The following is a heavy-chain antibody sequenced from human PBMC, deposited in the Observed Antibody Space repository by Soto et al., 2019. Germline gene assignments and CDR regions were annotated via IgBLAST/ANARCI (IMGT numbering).Heavy chain of an antibody. V-gene: IGHV4-31*03. J-gene: IGHJ6*02. CDR2: IYYSGST. D-gene: IGHD2-2*01. Sequence: SETLSLTCTVSGGSISSGGYYWSWIRQHPGKGLEWIGYIYYSGSTYYNPSLKSRVTISVDTSKNQFSLKLSSVTAADTAVYFCARDVIKGYCSSTSCSPYGMDVWGQGTTVT. CDR3: ARDVIKGYCSSTSCSPYGMDV. CDR1: GGSISSGGYY.